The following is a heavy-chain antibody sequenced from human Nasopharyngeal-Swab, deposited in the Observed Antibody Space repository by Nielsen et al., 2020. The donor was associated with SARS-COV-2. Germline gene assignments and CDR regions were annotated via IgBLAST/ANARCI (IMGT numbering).Heavy chain of an antibody. CDR1: GYTLTELS. V-gene: IGHV1-24*01. CDR3: ATLSYGGNSPHVI. D-gene: IGHD4-23*01. Sequence: ASVKVSCKVSGYTLTELSMHWVRQAPGKGLEWMGGFDPEDGETIYAQKFQGRVTMTEDTSTDTAYMELSSLRSEDTAVYYSATLSYGGNSPHVIWGQGTLVTVSS. CDR2: FDPEDGET. J-gene: IGHJ4*02.